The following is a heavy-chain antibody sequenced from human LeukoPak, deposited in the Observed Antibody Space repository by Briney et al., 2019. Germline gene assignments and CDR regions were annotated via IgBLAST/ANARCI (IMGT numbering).Heavy chain of an antibody. CDR1: GGSISSGSYF. J-gene: IGHJ3*02. CDR3: ASPRGVINADAFEI. CDR2: IYYSGST. V-gene: IGHV4-39*01. Sequence: SETLSLTCTVSGGSISSGSYFWGWIRQPPGKGPEWIGSIYYSGSTYYNPSLKSRVTISVDTSKNQFSLKLSSVTAADTAVYYCASPRGVINADAFEIWGQGTMVTVSS. D-gene: IGHD3-10*01.